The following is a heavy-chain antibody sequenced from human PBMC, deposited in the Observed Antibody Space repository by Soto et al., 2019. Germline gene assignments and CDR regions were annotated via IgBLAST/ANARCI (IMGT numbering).Heavy chain of an antibody. D-gene: IGHD5-18*01. V-gene: IGHV4-4*02. CDR1: GGSICSSNW. CDR2: IYHSGST. CDR3: ARDSVDTAMVTVYYYYGMDV. J-gene: IGHJ6*02. Sequence: SETLSLTSAVYGGSICSSNWWSGVCQTPGKGLEWIGEIYHSGSTNYNPSLKSRVTISVDKSKNQFSLKLSSVTAADTAVYYCARDSVDTAMVTVYYYYGMDVWGQGTTVT.